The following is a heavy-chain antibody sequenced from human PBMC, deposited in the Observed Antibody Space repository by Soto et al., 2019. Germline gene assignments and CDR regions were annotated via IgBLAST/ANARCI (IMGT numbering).Heavy chain of an antibody. V-gene: IGHV3-53*01. CDR3: VKEFRGAFDY. Sequence: EVHLVESGGGLSQPGGSLRLSCAVSGVTVNSNFMSWVRQAPGKGLEWVSVIFTGGNTDYADSVKGRFTMSRDISKNTLYLQMNGLRVEDTAVYFCVKEFRGAFDYWGQGTLVTVSS. CDR1: GVTVNSNF. CDR2: IFTGGNT. D-gene: IGHD3-10*01. J-gene: IGHJ4*02.